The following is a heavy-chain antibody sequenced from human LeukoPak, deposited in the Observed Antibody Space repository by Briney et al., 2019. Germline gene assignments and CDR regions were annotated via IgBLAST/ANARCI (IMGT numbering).Heavy chain of an antibody. D-gene: IGHD6-13*01. CDR3: AAYSSSWYVGFDY. J-gene: IGHJ4*02. Sequence: SETLSLTCTVSGGSISSYYWSWIRQPPGKGLEWIGYIYYSGSTNYNPSLKSRVTISVDTSKNQFSLKLSSVTAADTAVYYCAAYSSSWYVGFDYWGQGTLVTVSS. CDR2: IYYSGST. CDR1: GGSISSYY. V-gene: IGHV4-59*01.